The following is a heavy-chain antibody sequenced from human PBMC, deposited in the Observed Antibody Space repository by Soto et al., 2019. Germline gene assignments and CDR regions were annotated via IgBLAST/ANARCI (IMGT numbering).Heavy chain of an antibody. J-gene: IGHJ4*02. CDR3: TRDRIATDF. V-gene: IGHV3-49*03. CDR1: GFSFGDYS. D-gene: IGHD2-21*01. CDR2: IRNKVSGGTT. Sequence: GVLRLSCTASGFSFGDYSMTWFRQSSGKGLEWVSFIRNKVSGGTTEYAASVRGRFIVSRDDSKSIVYLQMNSLKTEDTAVYYCTRDRIATDFWGQGTLVTVSS.